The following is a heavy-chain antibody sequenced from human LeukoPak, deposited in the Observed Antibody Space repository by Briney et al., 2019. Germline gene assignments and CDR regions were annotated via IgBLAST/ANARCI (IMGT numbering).Heavy chain of an antibody. CDR1: GFTFDDYA. Sequence: GGSLRLSCAASGFTFDDYAMHWVRQAPGKGLEWVSGISWNSGSIGYADSVKGRFTISRDNARNSLYLQMNSLRAEDTALYYCAEFDYWGQGTLVTVSS. CDR3: AEFDY. J-gene: IGHJ4*02. V-gene: IGHV3-9*01. CDR2: ISWNSGSI.